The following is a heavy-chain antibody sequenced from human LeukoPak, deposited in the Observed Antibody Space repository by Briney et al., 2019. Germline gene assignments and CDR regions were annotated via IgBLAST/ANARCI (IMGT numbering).Heavy chain of an antibody. CDR2: IYYSGIT. CDR1: GGSISDNY. CDR3: ARGSAVAGTERNDY. Sequence: SEILSLTCTVSGGSISDNYWSWIRQPPGKGLEWIGYIYYSGITNYNPSLKSRVTISVDTSKNQFSLKVSSVTAGDTAVYYCARGSAVAGTERNDYWGQGIVVTVDS. J-gene: IGHJ4*02. D-gene: IGHD6-19*01. V-gene: IGHV4-59*01.